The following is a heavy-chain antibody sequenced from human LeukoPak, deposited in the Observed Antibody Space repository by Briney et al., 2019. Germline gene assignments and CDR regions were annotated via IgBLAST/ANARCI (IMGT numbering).Heavy chain of an antibody. Sequence: GGSLRLSCAASGFTFSSYAMHWVRQAPGKGLEWVAVISYDGSNKYYADSVRGRFTISRDNSKNTLYLQMNSLRAEDTAVYYCARDPLGTRPGFDYWGQGTLVTVSS. J-gene: IGHJ4*02. CDR1: GFTFSSYA. D-gene: IGHD1-1*01. CDR2: ISYDGSNK. V-gene: IGHV3-30*04. CDR3: ARDPLGTRPGFDY.